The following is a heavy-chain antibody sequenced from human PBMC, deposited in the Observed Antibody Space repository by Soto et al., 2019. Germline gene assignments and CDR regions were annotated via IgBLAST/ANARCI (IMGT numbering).Heavy chain of an antibody. CDR3: ARDLGRTAAGYYYYDAMDV. D-gene: IGHD2-2*01. CDR2: IKEDGSEK. J-gene: IGHJ6*02. CDR1: GFTFGGFW. V-gene: IGHV3-7*01. Sequence: GGSLGLSCAASGFTFGGFWMNWVRQAPGKGLEWVANIKEDGSEKYFLDSVKGRFTNSRDNAKNSLYLQINSLRAEDTGVYYCARDLGRTAAGYYYYDAMDVWGQGTTVTVSS.